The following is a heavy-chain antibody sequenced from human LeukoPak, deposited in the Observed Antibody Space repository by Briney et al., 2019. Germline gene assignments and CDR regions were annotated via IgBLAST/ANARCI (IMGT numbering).Heavy chain of an antibody. CDR3: ASGPFYYYDSSGYLFDY. Sequence: SQTLSLTCTVSGGSISSGSYYWSWIRQPAGKGLEWIGRIYTSGSTNYNPSLKSRVTISVDTSKNQFSLKLSSVTAADTAVYYCASGPFYYYDSSGYLFDYWGQGTLVTVSS. J-gene: IGHJ4*02. CDR1: GGSISSGSYY. D-gene: IGHD3-22*01. CDR2: IYTSGST. V-gene: IGHV4-61*02.